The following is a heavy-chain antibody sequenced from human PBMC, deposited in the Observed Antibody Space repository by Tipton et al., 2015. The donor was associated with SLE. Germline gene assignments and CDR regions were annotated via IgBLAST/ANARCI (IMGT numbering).Heavy chain of an antibody. CDR3: ATLWGYCSVGRCYSAF. Sequence: SLRLSCAASGFIFSNYAMHWVRQAPGRGLEWVAVISYDGSSKYFADSVKGRFTISRENSKNTLYLQMNSLRPEDTAVYYCATLWGYCSVGRCYSAFWGQGTLVTVSS. D-gene: IGHD2-15*01. CDR1: GFIFSNYA. V-gene: IGHV3-30*14. J-gene: IGHJ4*02. CDR2: ISYDGSSK.